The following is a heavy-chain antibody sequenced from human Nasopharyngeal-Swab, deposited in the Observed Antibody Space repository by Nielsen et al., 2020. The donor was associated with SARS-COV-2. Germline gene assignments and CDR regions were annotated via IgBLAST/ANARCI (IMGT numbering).Heavy chain of an antibody. Sequence: WVRQAPGQGLEWMGRINPNSGGTNYAQKFQGRVTMTRDTSISTAYMELSRLRSDDTAVYYCARVLTVRDYYYYYMDVRGKGTTVTVSS. J-gene: IGHJ6*03. D-gene: IGHD4/OR15-4a*01. CDR2: INPNSGGT. CDR3: ARVLTVRDYYYYYMDV. V-gene: IGHV1-2*06.